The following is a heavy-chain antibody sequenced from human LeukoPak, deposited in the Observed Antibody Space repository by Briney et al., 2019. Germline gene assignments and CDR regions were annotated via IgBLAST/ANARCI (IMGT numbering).Heavy chain of an antibody. CDR1: GFTFSSYW. Sequence: PGGSLRLSCAASGFTFSSYWMSWVRQAPGKGLEWVANIKQDGSEKSYVDSVKGRFTISRDNAKNSLHLQMNSLRAEDTAVYYCARLYSGSYYVRYFDYWGQGTLVTVSS. CDR3: ARLYSGSYYVRYFDY. CDR2: IKQDGSEK. J-gene: IGHJ4*02. D-gene: IGHD1-26*01. V-gene: IGHV3-7*05.